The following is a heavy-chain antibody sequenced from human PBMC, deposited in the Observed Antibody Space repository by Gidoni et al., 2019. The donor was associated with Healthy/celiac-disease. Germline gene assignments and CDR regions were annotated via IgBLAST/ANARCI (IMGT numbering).Heavy chain of an antibody. CDR1: GVTFSSYS. Sequence: EGQLVESGGGLVQPGGSLRLSCAGSGVTFSSYSMNWVSQAPGKGLEWFSSISRSSSTIYYAASVKGRFTISRDNAKNSLYLQMNSLRDEDTAVYYCARDDEREWELLSFDYRGQGTLVTVSS. CDR2: ISRSSSTI. V-gene: IGHV3-48*02. J-gene: IGHJ4*02. D-gene: IGHD1-26*01. CDR3: ARDDEREWELLSFDY.